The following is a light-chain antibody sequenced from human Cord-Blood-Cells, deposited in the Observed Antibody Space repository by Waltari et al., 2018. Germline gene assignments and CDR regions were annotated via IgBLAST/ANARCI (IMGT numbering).Light chain of an antibody. Sequence: QSALTQPRSASGSLGQSVTISCTGTSSDVGGYHYVSWYQQHPGKAPKLMIYDVRKRPSGVPDRFSGSKSGNTASLTISGLQAEDEADYYCCSYAGSYTYVFGTGTKVTVL. CDR3: CSYAGSYTYV. J-gene: IGLJ1*01. CDR2: DVR. CDR1: SSDVGGYHY. V-gene: IGLV2-11*01.